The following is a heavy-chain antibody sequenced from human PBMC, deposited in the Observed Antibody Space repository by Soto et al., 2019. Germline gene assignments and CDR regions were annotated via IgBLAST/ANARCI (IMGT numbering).Heavy chain of an antibody. CDR3: ARGRYYDSSGDDAFDI. J-gene: IGHJ3*02. D-gene: IGHD3-22*01. CDR2: ISSSSSYI. Sequence: EVQLVESGGGLVKPGGSLRLSCAASGFTFSSYSMNWVRQAPGKGLEWVSSISSSSSYIYYADSVKGRFTISRDNAKNSLYLQMNSLRVEDTAVYYCARGRYYDSSGDDAFDIWGQGTMVTVSS. V-gene: IGHV3-21*01. CDR1: GFTFSSYS.